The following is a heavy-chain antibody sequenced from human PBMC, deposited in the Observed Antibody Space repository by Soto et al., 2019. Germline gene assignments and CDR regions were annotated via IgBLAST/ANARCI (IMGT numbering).Heavy chain of an antibody. CDR3: ARSHPVAVAAYDY. CDR2: MNPNTGNT. CDR1: GDTFTTYD. J-gene: IGHJ4*02. D-gene: IGHD6-19*01. Sequence: QVQLVQSGAEVKKPGASVKVSCKASGDTFTTYDINWLRQATGQGLEYMGWMNPNTGNTIYAQKFQGRVTMTRSTSISTAYMELNSLTSEDTAVYLCARSHPVAVAAYDYWGQGTLVTVSS. V-gene: IGHV1-8*01.